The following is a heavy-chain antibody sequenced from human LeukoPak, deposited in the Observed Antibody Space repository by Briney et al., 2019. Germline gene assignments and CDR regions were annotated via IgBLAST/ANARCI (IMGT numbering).Heavy chain of an antibody. D-gene: IGHD4-11*01. CDR2: INPNSGGT. CDR1: GYTFTGYY. CDR3: ARANDYSNYFDY. J-gene: IGHJ4*02. V-gene: IGHV1-2*02. Sequence: ASVKVSCKASGYTFTGYYMHWVRQAPGQGLEWMGWINPNSGGTNYAQKFQGRVTMTRDTSISTAYMELSRLRSDDTAVYYYARANDYSNYFDYWGQGTLVTVSS.